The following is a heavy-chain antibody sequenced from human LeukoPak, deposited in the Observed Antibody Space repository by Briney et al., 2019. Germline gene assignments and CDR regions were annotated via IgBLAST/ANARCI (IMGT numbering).Heavy chain of an antibody. Sequence: SETLSLTCTVSGGSVSTYYWSWIRQPPGKGLEWIGYIYNSGSTRYNPSLKSRVTLSVDTSKNQFSMKLRSVTAADTAVYYCARRRWYSSSVLFDYWGQGTLVTVSS. CDR1: GGSVSTYY. CDR3: ARRRWYSSSVLFDY. D-gene: IGHD6-19*01. J-gene: IGHJ4*02. V-gene: IGHV4-59*08. CDR2: IYNSGST.